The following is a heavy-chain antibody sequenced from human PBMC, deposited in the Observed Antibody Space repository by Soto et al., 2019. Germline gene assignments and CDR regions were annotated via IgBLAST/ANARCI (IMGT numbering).Heavy chain of an antibody. CDR3: AKLPQYDILTGYLNYFDY. CDR2: TNSDGSDT. Sequence: GGSLRLSCAASGFTFSTYWMYWVRQAPGKGLVWVSRTNSDGSDTSYADSVKGRFTISRDNAKNTLYLQMNSLRAEDTAVYYCAKLPQYDILTGYLNYFDYWGQGTLVTVSS. J-gene: IGHJ4*02. V-gene: IGHV3-74*01. CDR1: GFTFSTYW. D-gene: IGHD3-9*01.